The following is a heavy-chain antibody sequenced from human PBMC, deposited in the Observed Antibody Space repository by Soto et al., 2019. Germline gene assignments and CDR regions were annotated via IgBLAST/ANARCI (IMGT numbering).Heavy chain of an antibody. V-gene: IGHV3-13*01. CDR1: GFTLSSYD. Sequence: PGGSLRLSCAASGFTLSSYDMHWVRQATGKGLEWVSGIDTAGDTYSPGSVKGRFTISRENAKNSLYLQMNSLRAEDTALYYCARYWAGSSGNYGMDVWGQGTTVTVSS. J-gene: IGHJ6*02. D-gene: IGHD6-6*01. CDR3: ARYWAGSSGNYGMDV. CDR2: IDTAGDT.